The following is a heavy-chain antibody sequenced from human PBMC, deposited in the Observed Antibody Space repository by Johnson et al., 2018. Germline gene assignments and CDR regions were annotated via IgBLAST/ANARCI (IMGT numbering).Heavy chain of an antibody. J-gene: IGHJ3*02. CDR1: GFTFSGYA. CDR3: VREYSRSVGGFIAFDI. V-gene: IGHV3-64*01. Sequence: EVQLLESGGGLVQPGGSLRLSCAASGFTFSGYAMHWVRQAPGKGLEYVSGISSNGGSTNYANSVKGRFTISRDNSKNTRFLQMGSLRPEDMAVYYCVREYSRSVGGFIAFDIWGQRTVVTVSS. CDR2: ISSNGGST. D-gene: IGHD6-6*01.